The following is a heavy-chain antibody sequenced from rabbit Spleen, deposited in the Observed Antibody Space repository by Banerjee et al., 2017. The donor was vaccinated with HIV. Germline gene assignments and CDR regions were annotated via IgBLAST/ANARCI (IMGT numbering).Heavy chain of an antibody. CDR2: IGTSSGT. V-gene: IGHV1S45*01. D-gene: IGHD1-1*01. J-gene: IGHJ4*01. CDR1: SFW. Sequence: SFWICWVRQAPGKGLEWIACIGTSSGTWYASWAKGRFTISKISSTTVTLHLNSLTAADTATYFCARAGANYDTSGYYFNLWGPGTLVTV. CDR3: ARAGANYDTSGYYFNL.